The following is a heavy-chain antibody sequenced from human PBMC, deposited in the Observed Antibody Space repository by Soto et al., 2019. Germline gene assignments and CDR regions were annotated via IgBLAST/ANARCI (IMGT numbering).Heavy chain of an antibody. CDR2: IFVTSTTI. Sequence: GGSLRLSCIASGFTFSSYSMVWVRQAPGKGLEWVSYIFVTSTTIYYADSVKGRFTVSRDNAQNSLFLLMNSLRAEDTAVYYCARDKDWAFDYWGQGTLVTVSS. J-gene: IGHJ4*02. CDR3: ARDKDWAFDY. D-gene: IGHD3-9*01. CDR1: GFTFSSYS. V-gene: IGHV3-48*04.